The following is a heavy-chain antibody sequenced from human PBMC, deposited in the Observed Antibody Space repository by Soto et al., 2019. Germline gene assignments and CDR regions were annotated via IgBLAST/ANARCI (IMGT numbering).Heavy chain of an antibody. CDR2: ISAYNANT. CDR3: VRWPKKYVADFDY. D-gene: IGHD2-2*01. V-gene: IGHV1-18*01. CDR1: GYSFYSYG. J-gene: IGHJ4*02. Sequence: ASVKVSCKASGYSFYSYGISWVRQAPGQGLEWMGWISAYNANTNYAQKFQGRVTMTEDTSTDTAYMELSSLRSEDTDVYYCVRWPKKYVADFDYWGQG.